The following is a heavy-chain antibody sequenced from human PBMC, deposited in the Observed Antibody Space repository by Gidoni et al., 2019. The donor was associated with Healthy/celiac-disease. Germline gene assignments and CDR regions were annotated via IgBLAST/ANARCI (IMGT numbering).Heavy chain of an antibody. CDR1: EFPFSSSG. V-gene: IGHV3-33*01. Sequence: QVQPVESGGGVVQPGRSLRLPCAASEFPFSSSGMAWVRQAPGTGLGGVAVVWYDGSNKYYADSVRGRFTISRDNSKNALYLQMNSLRAEDTAVYYCARDCFSSGYYNQMWFDPWGQGTLVTVSS. CDR3: ARDCFSSGYYNQMWFDP. CDR2: VWYDGSNK. D-gene: IGHD3-22*01. J-gene: IGHJ5*02.